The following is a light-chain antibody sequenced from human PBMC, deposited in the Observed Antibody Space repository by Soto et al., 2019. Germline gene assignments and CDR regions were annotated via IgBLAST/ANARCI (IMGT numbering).Light chain of an antibody. Sequence: IQLTQSTSSLSASVGDRVTITCRASQGISNYLAWYQQKPGKAPKILIYAASTLQSGVPTRFSASGSRTDFPLTFSSLQPEDLATDFCLQNNNKPRTFRQGT. CDR3: LQNNNKPRT. CDR1: QGISNY. V-gene: IGKV1-9*01. J-gene: IGKJ2*02. CDR2: AAS.